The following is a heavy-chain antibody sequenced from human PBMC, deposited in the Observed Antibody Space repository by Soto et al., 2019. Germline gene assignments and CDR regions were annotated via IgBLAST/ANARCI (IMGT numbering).Heavy chain of an antibody. CDR2: IIPIFGTA. Sequence: QVQLVQSGAEVKKPGSSVKVSCKASGGTFSSYAISWVRQAPGQGLEWMGGIIPIFGTANYAQKFQGRVTITADESTRTAYMELSSLRSEDTAVYYCARASAHYYGSGSYLQFDYWGQGTLVTVSS. V-gene: IGHV1-69*01. D-gene: IGHD3-10*01. CDR3: ARASAHYYGSGSYLQFDY. J-gene: IGHJ4*02. CDR1: GGTFSSYA.